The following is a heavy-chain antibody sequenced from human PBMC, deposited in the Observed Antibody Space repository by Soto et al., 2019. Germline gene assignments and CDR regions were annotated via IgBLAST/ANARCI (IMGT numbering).Heavy chain of an antibody. J-gene: IGHJ6*02. Sequence: ASVKVSCKVSGYTLTELSMHWVRQAPGKGLEWMGIINPSGGSTSYAQKFQGRVTMTRDTSTSTVYMELSSLRSEDTAVYYCARSSGIAAADHYYYYGMDVWGQGTTVTVSS. CDR2: INPSGGST. CDR3: ARSSGIAAADHYYYYGMDV. CDR1: GYTLTELS. D-gene: IGHD6-13*01. V-gene: IGHV1-46*01.